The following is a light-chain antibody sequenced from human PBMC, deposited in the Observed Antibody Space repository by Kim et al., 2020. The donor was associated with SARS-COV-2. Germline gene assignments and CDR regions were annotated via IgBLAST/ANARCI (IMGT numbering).Light chain of an antibody. Sequence: DIQLTQSPSFLSASVGDRVTITCRASQGISSYLAWYQQKPGKAPKLLIYAASTLQSGFPSRFSGSGSGTEFTLTISSLQPEDFATYYCQQLNSYPHTFGGGTKVDIK. CDR1: QGISSY. CDR3: QQLNSYPHT. V-gene: IGKV1-9*01. CDR2: AAS. J-gene: IGKJ4*01.